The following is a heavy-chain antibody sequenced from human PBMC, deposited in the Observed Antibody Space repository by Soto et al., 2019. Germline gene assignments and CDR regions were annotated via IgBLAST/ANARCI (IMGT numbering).Heavy chain of an antibody. J-gene: IGHJ4*02. CDR3: ARYEGVIVAFDY. D-gene: IGHD3-16*02. Sequence: LRLSCAASGFTSSSHSMNWVRQAPGKGLEWVSSISSSSSYIYYADSVKGRFTISRDNAKNSLYLQMNSLRAEDTAVYYGARYEGVIVAFDYWGQGTLVTVSS. CDR2: ISSSSSYI. CDR1: GFTSSSHS. V-gene: IGHV3-21*01.